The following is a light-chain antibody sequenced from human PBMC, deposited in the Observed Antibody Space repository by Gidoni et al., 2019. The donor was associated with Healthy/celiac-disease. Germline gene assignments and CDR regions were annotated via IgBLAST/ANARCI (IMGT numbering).Light chain of an antibody. CDR1: QILLYSDGNTY. J-gene: IGKJ5*01. Sequence: DVVMTQSPLSLPVTLGQPASSSCRSRQILLYSDGNTYLNWFQHRPGQSPRRLIYKVSNRDSGVPDRFSGSWSGTDFTLKISRVEAEDVGVYYCMQGTHWPITFGQWTRLEIK. CDR2: KVS. CDR3: MQGTHWPIT. V-gene: IGKV2-30*01.